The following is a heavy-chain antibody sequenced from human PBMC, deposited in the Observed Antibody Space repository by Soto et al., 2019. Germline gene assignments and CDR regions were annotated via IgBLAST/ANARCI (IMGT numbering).Heavy chain of an antibody. D-gene: IGHD6-13*01. Sequence: GGSLRPSCAASGSTFDDYAMHWVRQVPGKGLEWVSGINWNSGSIGYGDSVKGRFAISRDNAKNSLHLQMNSLSAEDTAFYYCVKDESINWYSGHFRHWGQGTLVTVSS. J-gene: IGHJ1*01. V-gene: IGHV3-9*01. CDR2: INWNSGSI. CDR1: GSTFDDYA. CDR3: VKDESINWYSGHFRH.